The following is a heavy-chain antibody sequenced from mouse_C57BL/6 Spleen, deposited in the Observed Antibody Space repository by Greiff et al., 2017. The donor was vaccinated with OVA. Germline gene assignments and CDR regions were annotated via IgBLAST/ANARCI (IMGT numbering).Heavy chain of an antibody. V-gene: IGHV3-6*01. Sequence: VQLQQSGPGLVKPSQSLSLTCSVTGYSITSGYYWNWIRQFPGNKLEWMGYISYDGSNNYNPSLKNRISITRDTSKNQFFLKLNSVTTEDTATYYCAQLGRRYFDYWGQGTTLTVSS. CDR2: ISYDGSN. CDR1: GYSITSGYY. CDR3: AQLGRRYFDY. J-gene: IGHJ2*01. D-gene: IGHD4-1*02.